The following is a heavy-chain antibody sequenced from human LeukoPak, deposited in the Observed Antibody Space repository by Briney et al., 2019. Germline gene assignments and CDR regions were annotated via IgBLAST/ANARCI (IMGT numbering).Heavy chain of an antibody. CDR2: INHSGST. J-gene: IGHJ4*02. CDR1: GGSFSGYY. Sequence: SETLSLTCAVYGGSFSGYYWSWIRQLPGKGLEWIGEINHSGSTNYNPSLKSRVTISVDTSKNQFSLKLSSVNAADTAVYYCAKDVHYHAGTKRYCSSTSCYVPDYWGQGTLVTVSS. CDR3: AKDVHYHAGTKRYCSSTSCYVPDY. V-gene: IGHV4-34*01. D-gene: IGHD2-2*01.